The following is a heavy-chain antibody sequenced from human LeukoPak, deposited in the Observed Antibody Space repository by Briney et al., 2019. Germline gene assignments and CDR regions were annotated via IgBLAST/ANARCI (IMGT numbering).Heavy chain of an antibody. CDR1: GYRFTSYW. CDR2: IYPGDSDT. V-gene: IGHV5-51*01. Sequence: GESLKISFKGSGYRFTSYWIGWGRQMPGKGLGWRGIIYPGDSDTRYSPSFQGQVTISADKSISTAYLQWSSLKASDTAMYYCARSKVPAAMLGDYWGQGTLVTVSS. D-gene: IGHD2-2*01. CDR3: ARSKVPAAMLGDY. J-gene: IGHJ4*02.